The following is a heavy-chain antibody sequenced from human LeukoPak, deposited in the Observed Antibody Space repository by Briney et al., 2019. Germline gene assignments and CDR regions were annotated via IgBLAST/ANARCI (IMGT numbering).Heavy chain of an antibody. CDR3: ARDRAHLAQKFMTTVSYYFDY. Sequence: GGSLRLSCAASGFTFSSYGMHWVRQAPGKGLEWVAVIWYDGSNKYYADSVKGRFTISRDNSKNTLYLQMNSLRAEDTAVYYCARDRAHLAQKFMTTVSYYFDYWGQGTLVTVSS. J-gene: IGHJ4*02. CDR2: IWYDGSNK. CDR1: GFTFSSYG. V-gene: IGHV3-33*01. D-gene: IGHD4-17*01.